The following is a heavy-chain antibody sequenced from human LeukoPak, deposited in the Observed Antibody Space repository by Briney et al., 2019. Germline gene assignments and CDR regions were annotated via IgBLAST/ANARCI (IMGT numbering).Heavy chain of an antibody. CDR1: GFIFSSDW. CDR2: INQNEKVK. CDR3: VRDVDNISGANFHY. J-gene: IGHJ4*02. V-gene: IGHV3-7*03. D-gene: IGHD1-14*01. Sequence: PGGSLRLSCAASGFIFSSDWMSWVRQAPGKGLEWVAMINQNEKVKYYVDSVKGRFTISRDNGKRSLFLQMNSLRGDDTATYYCVRDVDNISGANFHYWGQGTLVTVSS.